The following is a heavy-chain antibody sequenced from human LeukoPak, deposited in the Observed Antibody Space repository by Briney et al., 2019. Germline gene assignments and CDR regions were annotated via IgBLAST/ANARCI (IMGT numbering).Heavy chain of an antibody. CDR1: GDSIRNYY. Sequence: SETLSLTCTVSGDSIRNYYWSWIRQPPGKGLDWIAYIYYRGNTNYNPSPKSRVIISINTSKNQFSLKLRSVTAEDTAVYFCARDSPPQYASSSAGFDYWGQGTLVTVSS. V-gene: IGHV4-59*01. D-gene: IGHD6-6*01. J-gene: IGHJ4*02. CDR3: ARDSPPQYASSSAGFDY. CDR2: IYYRGNT.